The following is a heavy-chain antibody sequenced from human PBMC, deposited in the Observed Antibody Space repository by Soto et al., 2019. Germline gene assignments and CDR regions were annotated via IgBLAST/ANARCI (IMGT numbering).Heavy chain of an antibody. CDR2: IYYLGAT. D-gene: IGHD5-12*01. V-gene: IGHV4-39*01. J-gene: IGHJ4*02. CDR1: GGSISSSDHY. CDR3: VRHKADIVMSIDY. Sequence: PSETLSLTCTVSGGSISSSDHYWGWIRQPPGKGLEWVATIYYLGATYYNPSLKSRLTISVDTSKNQSSLKLSSVTAADTAIYYCVRHKADIVMSIDYWGQETLVTVSS.